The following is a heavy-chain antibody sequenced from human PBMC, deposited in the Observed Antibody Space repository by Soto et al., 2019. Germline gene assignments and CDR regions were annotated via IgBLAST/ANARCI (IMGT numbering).Heavy chain of an antibody. V-gene: IGHV4-38-2*02. D-gene: IGHD2-15*01. Sequence: SETLSLTCTVSGDSISSSYYWGWVRQPPGKGLEWIGEINHSGSTNYNPSLKSRVTISVDTSKNQFSLKLSSVTAADTAVYYCATEVVVAADDAFDIWGQGTMVTVSS. CDR1: GDSISSSYY. CDR3: ATEVVVAADDAFDI. CDR2: INHSGST. J-gene: IGHJ3*02.